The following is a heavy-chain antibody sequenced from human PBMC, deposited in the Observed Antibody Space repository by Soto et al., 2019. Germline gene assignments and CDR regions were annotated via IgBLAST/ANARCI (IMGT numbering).Heavy chain of an antibody. V-gene: IGHV6-1*01. D-gene: IGHD6-13*01. Sequence: SPTLSLTCAISGDSVSSNSAAWNWIRQSPSRGLEWLGRTYYRSKWYNDYAVSVKSRITINPDTSKNQFSLQLNSVTPEDTAVYYCARKPTRAYSSSWFDYWGQGTLVTVLL. CDR3: ARKPTRAYSSSWFDY. CDR1: GDSVSSNSAA. J-gene: IGHJ4*02. CDR2: TYYRSKWYN.